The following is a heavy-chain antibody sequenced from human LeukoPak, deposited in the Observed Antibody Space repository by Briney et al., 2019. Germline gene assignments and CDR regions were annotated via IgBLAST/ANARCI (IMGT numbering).Heavy chain of an antibody. Sequence: GASVKVSCKASGYTFTSYYMHWVRQAPGQGLEWMGIIKPSGGSTSYAQKFQGRVTMTRDTSTSTVYMELSSLRSEDTAVYYCARDRRVVVPAATYYYGMDVWGQGTTVTVSS. V-gene: IGHV1-46*01. J-gene: IGHJ6*02. D-gene: IGHD2-2*01. CDR3: ARDRRVVVPAATYYYGMDV. CDR2: IKPSGGST. CDR1: GYTFTSYY.